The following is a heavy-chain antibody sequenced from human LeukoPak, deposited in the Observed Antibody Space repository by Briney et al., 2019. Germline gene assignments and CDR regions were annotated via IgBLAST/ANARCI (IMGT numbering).Heavy chain of an antibody. CDR1: GFTFSSYW. CDR2: INSDGSST. V-gene: IGHV3-74*01. Sequence: GGSLRLSCAASGFTFSSYWMHWVRQAPGKGLVWVSRINSDGSSTSYADSVKGRFTISRDNAKNSLYLQMNSLRAEDTALYYCAKEHDYGVSGCFDYWGQGTLVTVSS. J-gene: IGHJ4*02. D-gene: IGHD4-17*01. CDR3: AKEHDYGVSGCFDY.